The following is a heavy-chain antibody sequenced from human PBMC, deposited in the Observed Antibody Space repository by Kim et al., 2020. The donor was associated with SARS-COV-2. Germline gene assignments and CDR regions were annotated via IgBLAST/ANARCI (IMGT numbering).Heavy chain of an antibody. V-gene: IGHV4-59*08. CDR1: GGSISSYY. D-gene: IGHD3-3*01. J-gene: IGHJ5*02. CDR2: IYYSGST. CDR3: AGLRFLEWLDPGPKFDP. Sequence: SETLSLTCTVSGGSISSYYWSWIRQPPGKGLEWIGYIYYSGSTNYNPSLKSRVTISVDTSKNQSSLKLSSVTAADTAVYYCAGLRFLEWLDPGPKFDPWGQGTLVTVSS.